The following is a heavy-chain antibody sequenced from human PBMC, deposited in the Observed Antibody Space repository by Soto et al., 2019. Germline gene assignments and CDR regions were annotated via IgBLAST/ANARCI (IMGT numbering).Heavy chain of an antibody. D-gene: IGHD3-10*01. Sequence: HPGGSLRLSCAVSGFTFSTYGMYWVRQAPGKGLEWISYITKDSSKKYLADSVRGRFTVSRDNSENSLFLQMNSLRAEDTAVSAAVTVLSFRENW. V-gene: IGHV3-30*02. CDR1: GFTFSTYG. CDR3: VTVLSFRENW. CDR2: ITKDSSKK. J-gene: IGHJ5*01.